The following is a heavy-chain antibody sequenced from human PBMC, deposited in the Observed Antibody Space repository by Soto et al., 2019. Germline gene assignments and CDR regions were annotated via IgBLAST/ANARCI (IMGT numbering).Heavy chain of an antibody. V-gene: IGHV1-69*01. CDR2: IIPIFGTA. Sequence: QVQLVQSGAEVKKPGSSVKVSCKASGGTFSSYAISWVRQAPGQGLEWMGGIIPIFGTANYAQKFQGRVTITADESTSTAYRELSSLRSEDTAVYYCARDKLWGARKANSWFDPCGQGTLVTVSS. CDR3: ARDKLWGARKANSWFDP. CDR1: GGTFSSYA. J-gene: IGHJ5*02. D-gene: IGHD1-26*01.